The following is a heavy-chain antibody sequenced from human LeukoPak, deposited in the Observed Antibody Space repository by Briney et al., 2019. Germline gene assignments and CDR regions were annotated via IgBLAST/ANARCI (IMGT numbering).Heavy chain of an antibody. V-gene: IGHV3-30*02. CDR3: AKDSYYYDSSGYYYDY. CDR1: GFTFSSYG. J-gene: IGHJ4*02. Sequence: GGSLRLSCAASGFTFSSYGMHWVRQAPGKGLEWVAFIRYDGSNKYYADSVKGRFTVSRDNSKNTLYLQMNSLRAEDTAVYYCAKDSYYYDSSGYYYDYWGQGTLVTVSS. CDR2: IRYDGSNK. D-gene: IGHD3-22*01.